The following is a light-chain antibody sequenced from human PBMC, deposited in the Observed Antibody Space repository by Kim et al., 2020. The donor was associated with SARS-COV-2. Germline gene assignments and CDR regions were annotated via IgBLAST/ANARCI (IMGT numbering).Light chain of an antibody. CDR1: QSVSSDY. V-gene: IGKV3-20*01. CDR3: HQYGSSPRT. CDR2: GAS. Sequence: EIVLTQSPGTLSLSPGERATLSCRASQSVSSDYLAWYQQKPGQAPRLLINGASSRATGIPDRFSGSGSGTDFTLTINRLEPEDFAVYYCHQYGSSPRTFGQGTKVDIK. J-gene: IGKJ1*01.